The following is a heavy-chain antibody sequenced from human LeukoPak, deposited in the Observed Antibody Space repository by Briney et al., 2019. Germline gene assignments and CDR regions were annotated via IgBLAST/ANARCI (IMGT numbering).Heavy chain of an antibody. J-gene: IGHJ4*02. V-gene: IGHV4-59*08. CDR2: IYYSGST. Sequence: SETLSLTCTVSGGSISSYYWSWIRQPPGKGLEWIGYIYYSGSTNYNPSLKSRVTISVDTSKYQFSLKLSSVTAADTAVYYCARHTHTAIDYWGQGTLVTVSS. CDR1: GGSISSYY. CDR3: ARHTHTAIDY. D-gene: IGHD5-18*01.